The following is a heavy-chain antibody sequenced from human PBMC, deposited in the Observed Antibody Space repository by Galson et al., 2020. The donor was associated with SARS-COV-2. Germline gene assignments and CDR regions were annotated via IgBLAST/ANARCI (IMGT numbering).Heavy chain of an antibody. Sequence: GSLRLSCAASGFTFSGSAMHWVRQASGKGLEWVGRIKNKADNYATAYAASVKGRFTISRDDSKNTAYLQMSSLITEDTAVYYCTRLRYSSGWDGLDVWGQGTTVTVSS. J-gene: IGHJ6*02. D-gene: IGHD6-19*01. CDR1: GFTFSGSA. CDR3: TRLRYSSGWDGLDV. CDR2: IKNKADNYAT. V-gene: IGHV3-73*01.